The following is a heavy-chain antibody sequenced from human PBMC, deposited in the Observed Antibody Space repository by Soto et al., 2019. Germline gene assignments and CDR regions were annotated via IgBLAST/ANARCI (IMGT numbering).Heavy chain of an antibody. Sequence: GGSLRLSCVAAGFTFSKYAMSWVRQAPGKGLEWVSVTSAVGETTSYADSVKGRFTISRDNSKNTVYLLMSSLRAVDTAVYYCVHPRSTVQIPPTWGQGTLVTVSS. J-gene: IGHJ5*02. D-gene: IGHD4-17*01. CDR1: GFTFSKYA. V-gene: IGHV3-23*01. CDR2: TSAVGETT. CDR3: VHPRSTVQIPPT.